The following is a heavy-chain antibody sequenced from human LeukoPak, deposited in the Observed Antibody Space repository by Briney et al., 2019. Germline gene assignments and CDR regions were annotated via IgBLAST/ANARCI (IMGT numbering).Heavy chain of an antibody. CDR2: ISSSGSTI. Sequence: GGSLRLSCAASGFTFSDYYMSWIRQAPGKGLEWVSYISSSGSTIYYADSVKGRFTISRDNAKNSLYLQVNSLRAEDTAVYYCASSGVVPAAIDYWGQGTLVTVSS. CDR1: GFTFSDYY. D-gene: IGHD2-2*01. J-gene: IGHJ4*02. CDR3: ASSGVVPAAIDY. V-gene: IGHV3-11*01.